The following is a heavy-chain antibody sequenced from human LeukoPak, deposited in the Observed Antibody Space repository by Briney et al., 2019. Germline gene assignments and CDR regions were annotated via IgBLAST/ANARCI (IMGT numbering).Heavy chain of an antibody. J-gene: IGHJ4*02. CDR1: GGSISSSSYY. Sequence: SETLSLTCTVSGGSISSSSYYWGWIRQPPGKGLEWIGSFYYSGSTYYNPSLKSRVTISVDTSKNQFSLKLSSVTAADTAVYYCARDGYYYDSSGYRPFDYWGQGTLVTVSS. V-gene: IGHV4-39*07. CDR3: ARDGYYYDSSGYRPFDY. CDR2: FYYSGST. D-gene: IGHD3-22*01.